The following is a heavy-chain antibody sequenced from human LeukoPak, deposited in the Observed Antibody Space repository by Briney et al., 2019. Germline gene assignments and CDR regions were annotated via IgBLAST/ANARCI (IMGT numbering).Heavy chain of an antibody. CDR3: AREAYYYGGSGRGFDY. Sequence: GGSLRLSCAASGFTFSSYEMNWVRQAPGKGLEWVSYISSSGSTIYYADSVKGRFTISRDNAKNSLYLQMNSLRAEDTAVYYCAREAYYYGGSGRGFDYWGQGTLVTVSS. D-gene: IGHD3-22*01. CDR1: GFTFSSYE. CDR2: ISSSGSTI. V-gene: IGHV3-48*03. J-gene: IGHJ4*02.